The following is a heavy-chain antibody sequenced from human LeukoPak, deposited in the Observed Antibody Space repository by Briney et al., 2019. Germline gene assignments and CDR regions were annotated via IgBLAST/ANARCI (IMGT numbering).Heavy chain of an antibody. CDR1: GFTFSPYW. Sequence: GGSLRLSCAAPGFTFSPYWMHWVRQAPGKGLVWVSCIRSDGTTTYADSVKGRFTISRDNAKNTLYLQMNSLRAEDTAVYYCARDRGYSSDYWGQGTLVTVSS. CDR2: IRSDGTT. CDR3: ARDRGYSSDY. J-gene: IGHJ4*02. D-gene: IGHD4-23*01. V-gene: IGHV3-74*01.